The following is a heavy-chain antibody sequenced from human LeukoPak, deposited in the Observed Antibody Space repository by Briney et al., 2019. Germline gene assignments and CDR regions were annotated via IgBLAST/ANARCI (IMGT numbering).Heavy chain of an antibody. J-gene: IGHJ5*02. CDR1: GGSISSYY. CDR3: ARASYYYDSSGLSWFDP. Sequence: SETLSLTCTVSGGSISSYYWSWIRQTPGKGLEWIGYIYYSGSTNYNPSLKSRVTISVDTSKNQFSLKLSSVTAADTAVYYCARASYYYDSSGLSWFDPWGQGTLVTVSS. V-gene: IGHV4-59*01. CDR2: IYYSGST. D-gene: IGHD3-22*01.